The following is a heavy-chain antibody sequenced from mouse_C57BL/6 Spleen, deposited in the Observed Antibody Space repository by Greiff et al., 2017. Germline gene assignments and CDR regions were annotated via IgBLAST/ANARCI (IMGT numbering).Heavy chain of an antibody. J-gene: IGHJ2*01. V-gene: IGHV1-52*01. Sequence: QVQLQQPGAELVRPGSSVKLSCTASGYTFTSYWMHWVKQRPIQGLEWIGNIDPSDSETHYNQKFKDKATLTVDKSSSTAYMQLSSLTSEDTAVYYCARGGLDGYYDYWGQGTTLTVSS. D-gene: IGHD2-3*01. CDR1: GYTFTSYW. CDR2: IDPSDSET. CDR3: ARGGLDGYYDY.